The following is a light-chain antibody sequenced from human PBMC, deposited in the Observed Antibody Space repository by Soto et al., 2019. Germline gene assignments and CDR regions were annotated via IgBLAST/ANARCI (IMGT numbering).Light chain of an antibody. J-gene: IGKJ1*01. CDR1: QGISSA. V-gene: IGKV1-13*02. Sequence: ALPLTQSPSSLSASIGDRVTITCRASQGISSALAWYQQEPGKAPKLLIYDASSLESGVPSRFSGSGSGTDFTLTISSLQPEDFATYYCQQFKSFPRTFGQGTKVEIK. CDR2: DAS. CDR3: QQFKSFPRT.